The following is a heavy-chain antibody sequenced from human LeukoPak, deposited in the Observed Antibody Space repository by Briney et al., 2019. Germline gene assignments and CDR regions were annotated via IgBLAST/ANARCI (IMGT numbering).Heavy chain of an antibody. J-gene: IGHJ4*01. CDR1: AFTFNTYW. V-gene: IGHV3-74*01. Sequence: GGSLRLSCAASAFTFNTYWMHWVRQVPGRGLEWVSRINGDESSTNYADSVKGRFTISRDNAKDTPYLHMNSLTAEDTAVYYCARGAXWAYYFDYXXXXTLVXVSS. CDR3: ARGAXWAYYFDY. D-gene: IGHD1-26*01. CDR2: INGDESST.